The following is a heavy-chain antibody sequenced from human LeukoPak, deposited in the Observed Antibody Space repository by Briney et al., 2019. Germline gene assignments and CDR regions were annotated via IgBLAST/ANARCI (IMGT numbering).Heavy chain of an antibody. J-gene: IGHJ3*02. Sequence: ASVKVSCKASGYTFTSYGISWVRQAPGQGLEWMGWISAYNGNINYAQKLQGRVTMTTDTSTSTAYMELSSLRSEDTAVYYCACPGPGDAFDIWGQGTMVTVSS. CDR2: ISAYNGNI. V-gene: IGHV1-18*01. CDR3: ACPGPGDAFDI. CDR1: GYTFTSYG.